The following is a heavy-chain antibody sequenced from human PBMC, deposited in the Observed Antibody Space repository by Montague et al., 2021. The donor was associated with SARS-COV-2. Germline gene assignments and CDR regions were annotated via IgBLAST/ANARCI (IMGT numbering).Heavy chain of an antibody. D-gene: IGHD3-3*01. CDR1: GGSVSSGSYY. J-gene: IGHJ6*02. CDR3: ARDPWRITIFGVVTRYGMDV. CDR2: IYYSGST. V-gene: IGHV4-61*01. Sequence: SETLSLTCIVSGGSVSSGSYYWSWIRQPPGKGLEWIGYIYYSGSTNYNPSLKSRVTISVDTSKNQFSLKLSSVTAADTAVYYCARDPWRITIFGVVTRYGMDVWGRGTTATVSS.